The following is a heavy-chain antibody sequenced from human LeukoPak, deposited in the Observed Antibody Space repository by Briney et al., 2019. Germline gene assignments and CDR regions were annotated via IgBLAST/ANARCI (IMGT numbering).Heavy chain of an antibody. D-gene: IGHD3-16*01. CDR1: GGSISSYY. J-gene: IGHJ4*02. CDR2: IYYSGST. CDR3: AKGAREPEG. V-gene: IGHV4-59*08. Sequence: PSETLSLTCTVSGGSISSYYWSWIRQPPGKGLEWIGYIYYSGSTNYNPSLKSRVTMAVDTSKSQLSLKLSSVTAADTAVYYCAKGAREPEGWGQGTLVIVSS.